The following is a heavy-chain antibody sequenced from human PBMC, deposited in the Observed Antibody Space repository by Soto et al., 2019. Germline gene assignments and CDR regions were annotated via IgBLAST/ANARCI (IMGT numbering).Heavy chain of an antibody. J-gene: IGHJ6*02. V-gene: IGHV1-18*01. CDR2: ISAYNGNT. D-gene: IGHD5-18*01. Sequence: GASVKVSCKASGYTFTSYGISWVRQAPGQGLEWMGWISAYNGNTNYAQKLQGRVTMTTDTSTSTAYMELRSLRSDDTAVYYCARDLHVDTAMVSPLDYYYGMDVWGQGITVTVSS. CDR3: ARDLHVDTAMVSPLDYYYGMDV. CDR1: GYTFTSYG.